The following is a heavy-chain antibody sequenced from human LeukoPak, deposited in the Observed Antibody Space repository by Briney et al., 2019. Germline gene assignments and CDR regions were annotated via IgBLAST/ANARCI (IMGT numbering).Heavy chain of an antibody. J-gene: IGHJ4*02. Sequence: GGSLRLSCAASRFTFSEYSMNWVRQAPGKGLEWVSYISSSSTTTYYADSVKGRFTISRDNAKNSLYLQMNSLRAEDTAVYYCARSPPLRYCTNGVCYYFDCWGQGTLVTVSS. V-gene: IGHV3-48*01. CDR1: RFTFSEYS. D-gene: IGHD2-8*01. CDR2: ISSSSTTT. CDR3: ARSPPLRYCTNGVCYYFDC.